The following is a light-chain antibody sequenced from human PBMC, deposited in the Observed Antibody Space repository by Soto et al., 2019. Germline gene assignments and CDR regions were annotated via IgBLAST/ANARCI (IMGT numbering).Light chain of an antibody. J-gene: IGKJ4*01. CDR2: TVS. CDR1: QDIRSS. CDR3: QQFNSSPFT. V-gene: IGKV1-9*01. Sequence: DIQLTQSPSFLSASVGDRLTITCRAIQDIRSSLAWYQQKPGKAPNLLIYTVSTLQSGVPSSFSGSRSGTEFTLTISSRQTEEFATYYCQQFNSSPFTLGGGTKVEI.